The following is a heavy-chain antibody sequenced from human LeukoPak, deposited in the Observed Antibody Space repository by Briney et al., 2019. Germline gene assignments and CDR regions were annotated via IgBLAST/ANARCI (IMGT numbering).Heavy chain of an antibody. CDR1: GYTFTSYG. V-gene: IGHV1-18*01. Sequence: GASVKVSCKASGYTFTSYGISWVRQAPGQGLEWMGWISAYNGNTNYAQKLQGRVTMTTDTSTSTAYMELRSLRSDDTAVYYCARFGSDYDFWSGLDWFDPWGQGTLVTVSS. D-gene: IGHD3-3*01. J-gene: IGHJ5*02. CDR2: ISAYNGNT. CDR3: ARFGSDYDFWSGLDWFDP.